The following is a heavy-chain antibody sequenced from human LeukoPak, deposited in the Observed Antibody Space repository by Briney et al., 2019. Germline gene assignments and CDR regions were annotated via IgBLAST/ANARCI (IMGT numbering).Heavy chain of an antibody. V-gene: IGHV1-46*01. J-gene: IGHJ6*02. CDR2: INPSGGST. CDR1: GYTFTSYY. D-gene: IGHD6-19*01. CDR3: ARVKAVAGTYYYYGMDV. Sequence: ASVKVSCKASGYTFTSYYMHWVRQAPGQGLEWMGIINPSGGSTSYAQKFQGRVTMTRDTSTSTVYMELSSLRSEDTAVYYCARVKAVAGTYYYYGMDVWGQGTTVTVSS.